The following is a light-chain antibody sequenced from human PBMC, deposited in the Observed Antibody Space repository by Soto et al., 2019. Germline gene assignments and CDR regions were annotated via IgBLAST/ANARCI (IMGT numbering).Light chain of an antibody. Sequence: EIVLTQSPGTLSLSPGERATLSCRASQSVSSSYLAWYQQKPGQAPRLLIYGASSRATGIPDRFSGSGSETDFTLTISRLEPEDFAVYYCQQYGSSPWGFGQGTKVEIK. CDR3: QQYGSSPWG. CDR2: GAS. V-gene: IGKV3-20*01. CDR1: QSVSSSY. J-gene: IGKJ1*01.